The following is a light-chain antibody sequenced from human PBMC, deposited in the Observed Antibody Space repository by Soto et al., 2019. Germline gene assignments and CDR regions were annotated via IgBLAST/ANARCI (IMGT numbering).Light chain of an antibody. CDR3: QHYGGSFI. CDR1: QSINSKS. CDR2: NTS. J-gene: IGKJ3*01. V-gene: IGKV3-20*01. Sequence: VFTQSPGTLSLSPGEGATVSCRVSQSINSKSLVWYQRKFGQAPRLLIYNTSSRATGIPDRFSGSGSGTDFTLSISRLEPEDFAVYYCQHYGGSFIFGPGTKVDIK.